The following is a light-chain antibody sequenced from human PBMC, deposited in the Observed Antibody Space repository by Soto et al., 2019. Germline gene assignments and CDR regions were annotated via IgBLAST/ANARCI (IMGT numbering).Light chain of an antibody. CDR1: QSVGTY. CDR2: DAS. V-gene: IGKV3-11*01. CDR3: QQGSNWPLT. Sequence: EIVLTQSPATLSLSPGERATLSCRASQSVGTYLAWYQQKPGQAPRLLIYDASNRATGIPARFSGSGSGTDFTLTISGLDPEDFAVYYCQQGSNWPLTFGGGTKVEAK. J-gene: IGKJ4*01.